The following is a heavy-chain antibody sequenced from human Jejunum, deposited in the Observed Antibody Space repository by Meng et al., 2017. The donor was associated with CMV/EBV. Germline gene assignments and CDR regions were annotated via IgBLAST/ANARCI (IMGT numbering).Heavy chain of an antibody. V-gene: IGHV3-21*01. J-gene: IGHJ4*02. CDR2: ISTTSTYI. CDR3: ATDRMDTSARRGFFDY. Sequence: FTFSIYSMNWVRQAPGKGLEWVSSISTTSTYISYADSLKGRFTISRDNAKNSLYLQMNSLRSEDTAMYYCATDRMDTSARRGFFDYWGQGTLVTVSS. D-gene: IGHD5-18*01. CDR1: FTFSIYS.